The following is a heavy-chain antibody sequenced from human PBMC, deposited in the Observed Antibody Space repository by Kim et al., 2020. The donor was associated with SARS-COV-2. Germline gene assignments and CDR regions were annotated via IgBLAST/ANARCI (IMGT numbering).Heavy chain of an antibody. V-gene: IGHV1-18*01. CDR2: ISAYNGNT. J-gene: IGHJ5*02. D-gene: IGHD1-20*01. Sequence: ASVKVSCKASGYTFTSYGISWVRQAPGQGLEWMGWISAYNGNTNYAQKLQGRVTMTTDTSTSTAYMELRSLRSDDTAVYYCARVARDPKQNNWNDVSWFDPWGQGTLVTVSS. CDR3: ARVARDPKQNNWNDVSWFDP. CDR1: GYTFTSYG.